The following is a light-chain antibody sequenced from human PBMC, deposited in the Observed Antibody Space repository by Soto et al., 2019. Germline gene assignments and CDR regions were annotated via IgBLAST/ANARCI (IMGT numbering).Light chain of an antibody. CDR2: GAS. J-gene: IGKJ1*01. CDR3: QQYGSSIKT. V-gene: IGKV3-20*01. CDR1: QSVSSNN. Sequence: EIVLTQSPGTLSLSPGERATLSCRASQSVSSNNLAWYQQKPGQAPRLLIYGASTRATGIPDRFSGSGSGTDFTLTISRLEPEDFAVYYCQQYGSSIKTFGQGTKVEIK.